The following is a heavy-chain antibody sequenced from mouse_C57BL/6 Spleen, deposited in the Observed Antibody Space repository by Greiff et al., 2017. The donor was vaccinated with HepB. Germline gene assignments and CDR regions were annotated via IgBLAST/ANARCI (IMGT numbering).Heavy chain of an antibody. Sequence: EVKLVESGGGLVKPGGSLKLSCAASGFTFSSYAMSWVRQTPEKRLEWVATISDGGSYTYYPDNVKGRFTISRDNAKNNLYLQMSHLKSEDTAMYYCARDRRYDYDWFAYWGQGTLVTVSA. D-gene: IGHD2-4*01. V-gene: IGHV5-4*01. CDR1: GFTFSSYA. CDR2: ISDGGSYT. CDR3: ARDRRYDYDWFAY. J-gene: IGHJ3*01.